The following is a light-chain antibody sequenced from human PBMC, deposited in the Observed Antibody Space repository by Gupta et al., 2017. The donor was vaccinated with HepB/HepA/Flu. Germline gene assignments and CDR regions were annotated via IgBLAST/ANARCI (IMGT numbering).Light chain of an antibody. CDR2: GAS. V-gene: IGKV3-20*01. Sequence: EIGLTQSPGTLSLSPGEGATLSCRATQSVSNKYLAWYQQKPGQAPRLLIYGASSRAAGIPDRFSGSGSGTDFTLTISRLESEDFAVYYCQQYGSSPWTFGQGTKVEIK. J-gene: IGKJ1*01. CDR1: QSVSNKY. CDR3: QQYGSSPWT.